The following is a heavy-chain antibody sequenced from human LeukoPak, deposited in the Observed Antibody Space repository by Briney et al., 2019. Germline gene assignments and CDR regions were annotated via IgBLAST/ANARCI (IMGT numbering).Heavy chain of an antibody. V-gene: IGHV1-69*13. Sequence: ASVKVSCKASGGTLSSYAISWVRQAPGQGLEWMGGIIPIFGTANYAQKFQGRVTITADESTSTAYMELSSLRSEDTAVYYCARAQEYSSGWYGDWGQGTLVTVSS. CDR3: ARAQEYSSGWYGD. J-gene: IGHJ4*02. D-gene: IGHD6-19*01. CDR1: GGTLSSYA. CDR2: IIPIFGTA.